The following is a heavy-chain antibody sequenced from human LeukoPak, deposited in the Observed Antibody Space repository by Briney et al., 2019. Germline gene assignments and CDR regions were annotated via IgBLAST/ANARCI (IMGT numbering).Heavy chain of an antibody. CDR3: ASSYHGGNRAEYFQH. CDR2: IYYSGST. CDR1: GGSISSSSYY. J-gene: IGHJ1*01. V-gene: IGHV4-39*07. Sequence: PSETLSLTCTVSGGSISSSSYYWGWIRQPPGKGLEWIGSIYYSGSTYYNPSLKSRVTISVGTSKNQFSLKLSSVTAADTAVYYCASSYHGGNRAEYFQHWGQGTLVTVSS. D-gene: IGHD4-23*01.